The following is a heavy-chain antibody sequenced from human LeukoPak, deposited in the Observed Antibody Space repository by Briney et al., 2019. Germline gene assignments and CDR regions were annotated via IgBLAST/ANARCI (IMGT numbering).Heavy chain of an antibody. CDR2: ISSSSSYI. Sequence: SGGSLRLSCAASGFTFSSYSMNWVRQAPGKGLEWVSSISSSSSYIYYADSVKGRFTISRDNAKNSLYLQMNSLRAEDTAVYYCARGRSSSSWFDPWGQGTLVTVSS. D-gene: IGHD6-6*01. J-gene: IGHJ5*02. CDR3: ARGRSSSSWFDP. CDR1: GFTFSSYS. V-gene: IGHV3-21*01.